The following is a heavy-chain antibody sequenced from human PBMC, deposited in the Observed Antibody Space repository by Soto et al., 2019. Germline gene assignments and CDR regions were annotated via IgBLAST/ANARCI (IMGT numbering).Heavy chain of an antibody. V-gene: IGHV1-18*01. CDR3: TRVNVVVAATSIDP. Sequence: GASVKVSCKASGYTFTSYGISWVRQAPGQGLECMGWISAYNGNTNYAQKLQGRVTMTTDTSTSTAYIDRRILRTDATPVHHCTRVNVVVAATSIDPWGQGTRVTVSS. J-gene: IGHJ5*02. D-gene: IGHD2-15*01. CDR2: ISAYNGNT. CDR1: GYTFTSYG.